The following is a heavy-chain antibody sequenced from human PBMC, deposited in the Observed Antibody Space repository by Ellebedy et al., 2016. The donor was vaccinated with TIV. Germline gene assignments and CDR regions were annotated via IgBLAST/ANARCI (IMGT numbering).Heavy chain of an antibody. CDR3: ARDGTTPVDY. CDR2: IIPIFGTA. CDR1: GGTFSSYA. Sequence: SVKVSCXASGGTFSSYAISWVRQAPGQGLEWMGGIIPIFGTANYAQKFQGRVTMTTDTSTSTAYMELRSLRSDDTAVYYCARDGTTPVDYWGQGTLVTVSS. J-gene: IGHJ4*02. D-gene: IGHD1-1*01. V-gene: IGHV1-69*05.